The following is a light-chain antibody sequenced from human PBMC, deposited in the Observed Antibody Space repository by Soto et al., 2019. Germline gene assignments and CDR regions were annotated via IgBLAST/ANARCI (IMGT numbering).Light chain of an antibody. CDR1: QSVSSN. Sequence: ILMTQSPATLSVSPGERATLSCRASQSVSSNLAWHQQKPGQAPRLLIYGASTRATGIPARFSGSGSGTEFTLTISSLQSEDFAVYYCQQYNNWPTWTFGQGTKVDI. CDR2: GAS. CDR3: QQYNNWPTWT. V-gene: IGKV3-15*01. J-gene: IGKJ1*01.